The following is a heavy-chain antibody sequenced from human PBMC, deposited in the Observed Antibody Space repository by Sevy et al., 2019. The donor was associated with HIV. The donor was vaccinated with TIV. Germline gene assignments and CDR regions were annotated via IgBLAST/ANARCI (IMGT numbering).Heavy chain of an antibody. V-gene: IGHV3-48*02. CDR1: GFTFSSYS. J-gene: IGHJ6*02. CDR3: ARDGIMITFGGVIVPYYYYGMDV. Sequence: GGSLRLSCAASGFTFSSYSMNWVRQAPGKGLEWVSYISSSSSTIYYADSVEGRFTISRDNAKNSLYLQMNSLRDEDTAVYYCARDGIMITFGGVIVPYYYYGMDVWGQGTTVTVSS. D-gene: IGHD3-16*02. CDR2: ISSSSSTI.